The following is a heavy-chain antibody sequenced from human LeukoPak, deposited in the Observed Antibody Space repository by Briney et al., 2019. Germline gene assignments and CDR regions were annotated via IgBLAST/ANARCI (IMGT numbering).Heavy chain of an antibody. CDR2: ISAYNGNT. Sequence: ASVKVSCKASGYTFTSYGISWVRQAPGQGLEWMGWISAYNGNTNYAQKLQGRVTITADKSTSTAYMELSSLRSEDTAVYYCARTYDSSGYSQAYFDYWGQGTLVTVSS. CDR1: GYTFTSYG. D-gene: IGHD3-22*01. CDR3: ARTYDSSGYSQAYFDY. V-gene: IGHV1-18*01. J-gene: IGHJ4*02.